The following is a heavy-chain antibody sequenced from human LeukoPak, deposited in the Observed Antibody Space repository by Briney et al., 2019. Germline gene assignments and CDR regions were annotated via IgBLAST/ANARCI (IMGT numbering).Heavy chain of an antibody. Sequence: SETLSLTCAVYGGSSSGYYWSWIRQPPGKGLEWIGEINHSGSTNYNPSLKSRVTISVDTSKNQFSLKLSSVTAADTAVYYCARGRGSSSCYYMDVWGKGTTVTVSS. CDR1: GGSSSGYY. CDR2: INHSGST. J-gene: IGHJ6*03. CDR3: ARGRGSSSCYYMDV. V-gene: IGHV4-34*01. D-gene: IGHD2-2*01.